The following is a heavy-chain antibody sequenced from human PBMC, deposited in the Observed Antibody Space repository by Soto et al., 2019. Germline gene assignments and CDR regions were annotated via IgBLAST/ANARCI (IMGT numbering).Heavy chain of an antibody. D-gene: IGHD3-3*02. J-gene: IGHJ4*02. CDR3: ARHFASVDS. CDR1: GGSFTSGSYS. Sequence: QVQLQESGPGLVKPSETLSLTCTVSGGSFTSGSYSWSWIRQPPGKGLELIGYVYHTGRTSYNPSLKRRVSISMTTSKNQFSLNLDSVTAAAPAAYLCARHFASVDSWGQATLVTVAS. V-gene: IGHV4-61*01. CDR2: VYHTGRT.